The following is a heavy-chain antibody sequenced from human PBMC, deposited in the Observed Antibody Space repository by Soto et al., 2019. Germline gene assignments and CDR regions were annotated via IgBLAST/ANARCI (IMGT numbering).Heavy chain of an antibody. D-gene: IGHD3-9*01. Sequence: SGPTLVNPTETLTLTCTVSGFSLSNARLGVSWIRQPPGKALEWLGHIFSNDQKAYSTSLKSRVTISKDTSKSQVVLTMNSLESEDTAVYYCSRDDSDWFFNWGRGTLVTVSS. CDR2: IFSNDQK. J-gene: IGHJ4*02. CDR3: SRDDSDWFFN. V-gene: IGHV2-26*01. CDR1: GFSLSNARLG.